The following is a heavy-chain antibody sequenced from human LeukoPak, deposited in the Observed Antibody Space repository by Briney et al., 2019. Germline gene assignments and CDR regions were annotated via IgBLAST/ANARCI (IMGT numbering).Heavy chain of an antibody. J-gene: IGHJ4*02. D-gene: IGHD5-18*01. CDR3: ARDTPYSYGYGYFDY. CDR1: GGSISGFY. V-gene: IGHV4-59*01. CDR2: VYFTGST. Sequence: SETLSLTCAISGGSISGFYWSWIRQSPGKPLEWIGYVYFTGSTKYNPSLNSRVTISVDTSKNQFSLSLSSVTAADTAVYYCARDTPYSYGYGYFDYWGQGTLVTVSS.